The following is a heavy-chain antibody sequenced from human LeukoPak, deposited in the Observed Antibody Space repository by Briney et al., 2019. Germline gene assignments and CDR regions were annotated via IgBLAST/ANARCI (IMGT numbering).Heavy chain of an antibody. CDR3: ARGSLRGVVIRPYYFDY. Sequence: SVKVSCKASGGTFSSYAISWVRQAPGQGLEWMGGIIPIFGTANYAQKFQGRVTITTDESTSTAYMELSSLRSEDTAVYYCARGSLRGVVIRPYYFDYWGQGTLVTVSS. D-gene: IGHD3-3*01. V-gene: IGHV1-69*05. CDR2: IIPIFGTA. CDR1: GGTFSSYA. J-gene: IGHJ4*02.